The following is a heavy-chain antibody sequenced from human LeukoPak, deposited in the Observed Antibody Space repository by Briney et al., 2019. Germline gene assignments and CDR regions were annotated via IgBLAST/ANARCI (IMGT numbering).Heavy chain of an antibody. CDR3: ARDFRYCDSTSCYEFDY. CDR2: ISYDESDK. CDR1: GFTFSSYA. D-gene: IGHD2-2*01. J-gene: IGHJ4*01. Sequence: WGSLTLSCAAPGFTFSSYAMHWVRQAPGKGLEWVAVISYDESDKYYAESVKGRFTVSRDNSKNMLYLQMNSLRAEDTAVYYCARDFRYCDSTSCYEFDYWGQGSLLT. V-gene: IGHV3-30-3*01.